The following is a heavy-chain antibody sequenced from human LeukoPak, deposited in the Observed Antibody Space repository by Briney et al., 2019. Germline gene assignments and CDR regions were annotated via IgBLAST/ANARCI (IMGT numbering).Heavy chain of an antibody. CDR3: AKGHRSSSSFFDS. CDR1: SGFA. D-gene: IGHD6-19*01. Sequence: GGSLRLSCAAFSGFAMSWGRQAPGQGLEWVSAINGRGDDTYYPDSVKGRFTISRDNSNNTLYLQMNSLRAEDTAVYYCAKGHRSSSSFFDSWGQGILVTVSS. V-gene: IGHV3-23*01. J-gene: IGHJ4*02. CDR2: INGRGDDT.